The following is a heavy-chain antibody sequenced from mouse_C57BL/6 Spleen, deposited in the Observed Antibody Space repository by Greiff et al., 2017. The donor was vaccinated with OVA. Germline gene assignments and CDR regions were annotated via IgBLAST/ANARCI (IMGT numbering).Heavy chain of an antibody. CDR3: ASGEVYGYGGAY. J-gene: IGHJ3*01. D-gene: IGHD2-2*01. V-gene: IGHV1-52*01. CDR1: GYTFTSYW. CDR2: IDPSDSET. Sequence: VQLQQSGAELVRPGSSVKLSCKASGYTFTSYWMHWVKQRPIQGLEWIGNIDPSDSETHYNQKFKDKATLTVDKSSSTAYMQLSSLTSEDSAVYYCASGEVYGYGGAYWGQGTLVTVSA.